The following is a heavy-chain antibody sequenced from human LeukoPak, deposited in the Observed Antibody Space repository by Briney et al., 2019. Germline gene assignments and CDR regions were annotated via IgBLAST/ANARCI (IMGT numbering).Heavy chain of an antibody. CDR3: ARSTGDSWFDP. D-gene: IGHD7-27*01. CDR2: INPNSGGT. J-gene: IGHJ5*02. V-gene: IGHV1-2*02. Sequence: ASAKVSCKASGYTFTTYAMNWVRQAPGQVLEWMGWINPNSGGTNYAQKFQGRVTMTRDTSISTAYMELSRLRSDDTAVYYCARSTGDSWFDPWGQGTLVTVSS. CDR1: GYTFTTYA.